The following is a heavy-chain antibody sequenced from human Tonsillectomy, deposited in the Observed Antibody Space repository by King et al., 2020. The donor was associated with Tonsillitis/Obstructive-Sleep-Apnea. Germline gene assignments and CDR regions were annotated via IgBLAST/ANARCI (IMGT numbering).Heavy chain of an antibody. CDR1: GFTFSSYG. V-gene: IGHV3-30*18. J-gene: IGHJ4*02. Sequence: QLVQSGRGVVQPGRSLRLSCAASGFTFSSYGMHWVRQAPGKGLEWVAVISYDGSNKYYADSVKGRFTISRDNSKNTLYLQMNSLRAEDTAVYYCAKTAAGTTIGYYFDYWGQGTLVTVSS. D-gene: IGHD1-26*01. CDR2: ISYDGSNK. CDR3: AKTAAGTTIGYYFDY.